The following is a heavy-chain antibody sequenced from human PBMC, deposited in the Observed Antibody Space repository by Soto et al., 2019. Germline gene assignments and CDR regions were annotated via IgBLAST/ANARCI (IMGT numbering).Heavy chain of an antibody. V-gene: IGHV2-5*02. CDR3: AHRREEGIGPYSAFEFDY. CDR1: GFSLSTSGVG. D-gene: IGHD6-13*01. Sequence: QITLKESGPTLVKPTQTLTLTCTFSGFSLSTSGVGVGWIRQPPGKALEWLALIYWDDDKRYSPSLKSRLTITKDTSKNQVVLTMTNMDPVDTATYYCAHRREEGIGPYSAFEFDYWGQGTLVTVSS. J-gene: IGHJ4*02. CDR2: IYWDDDK.